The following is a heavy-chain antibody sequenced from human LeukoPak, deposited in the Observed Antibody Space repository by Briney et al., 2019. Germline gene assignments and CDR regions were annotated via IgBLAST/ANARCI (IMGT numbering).Heavy chain of an antibody. Sequence: PGGSLRLSCAASGFTFSNYGMHWVRQAPGKGLEWVAVISYDGSNKCYADSVKGRFTISRDNSKNSLYLQMNSLRTEDTALYYCAKSGSGYSPFDYWGQGTLVTVSS. CDR2: ISYDGSNK. CDR3: AKSGSGYSPFDY. CDR1: GFTFSNYG. D-gene: IGHD3-3*01. J-gene: IGHJ4*02. V-gene: IGHV3-30*18.